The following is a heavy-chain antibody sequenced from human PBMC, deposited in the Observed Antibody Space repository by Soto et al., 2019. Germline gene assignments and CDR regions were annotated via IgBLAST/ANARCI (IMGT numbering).Heavy chain of an antibody. J-gene: IGHJ4*02. CDR3: ARSRFYYHANDYLDS. CDR1: GFTFSSDA. V-gene: IGHV3-30-3*01. CDR2: ISYHGNDK. Sequence: GGSLRLSCAASGFTFSSDAMHWVRQAPGKGLEWVAVISYHGNDKYYADSVKGRFTISRENSKNTLYLEMNSLRADDTAVYYCARSRFYYHANDYLDSWGQGTLVTAPQ. D-gene: IGHD3-10*01.